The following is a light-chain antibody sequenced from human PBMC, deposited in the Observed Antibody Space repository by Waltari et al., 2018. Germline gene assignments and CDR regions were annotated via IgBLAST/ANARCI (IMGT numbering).Light chain of an antibody. CDR3: NSHTSVSTLV. J-gene: IGLJ1*01. CDR1: SSDVGAYDY. V-gene: IGLV2-14*03. Sequence: QSALTQPASVSGSPGQSIPISFTEPSSDVGAYDYVSWYQQHPGKAPKLIIYDFTKQPFWVSIRLSGSKSGNTASLTTSGLQSEDEADYYCNSHTSVSTLVFGTGTTVTVI. CDR2: DFT.